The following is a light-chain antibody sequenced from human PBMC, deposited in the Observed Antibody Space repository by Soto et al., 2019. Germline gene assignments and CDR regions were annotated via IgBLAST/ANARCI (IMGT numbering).Light chain of an antibody. V-gene: IGKV3-15*01. CDR1: QSVRTN. Sequence: EIMMTQSPVTLSVSPGERATLSCRASQSVRTNLAWYQQKRGRAPRLLIYGASTRATGIPARFSVSGSGTEFTLTISSLQSEDFAVYYCQQYESWPYTFGQGTKLEIK. CDR2: GAS. J-gene: IGKJ2*01. CDR3: QQYESWPYT.